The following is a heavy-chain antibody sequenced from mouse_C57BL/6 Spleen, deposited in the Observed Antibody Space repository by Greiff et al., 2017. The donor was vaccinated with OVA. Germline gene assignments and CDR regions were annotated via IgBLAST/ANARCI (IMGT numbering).Heavy chain of an antibody. D-gene: IGHD4-1*01. CDR1: GYTFTSYW. Sequence: VQLQQPGAELVRPGSSVKLSCKASGYTFTSYWMDWVKQRPGQGLEWIGNIYPSDSETHYNQKFKDKATLTVDKSSSTAYMQLSSLTSEDSAVYYCAREKLGRGYFDVWGTGTTVTVSS. V-gene: IGHV1-61*01. J-gene: IGHJ1*03. CDR2: IYPSDSET. CDR3: AREKLGRGYFDV.